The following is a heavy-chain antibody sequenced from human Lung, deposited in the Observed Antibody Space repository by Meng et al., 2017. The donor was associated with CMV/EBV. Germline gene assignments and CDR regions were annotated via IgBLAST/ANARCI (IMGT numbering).Heavy chain of an antibody. D-gene: IGHD6-19*01. CDR2: IYHSGST. J-gene: IGHJ4*02. CDR1: AGSISSSNW. CDR3: ASFPPPGKQWLVTDY. V-gene: IGHV4-4*02. Sequence: QVHLQESGAVPVKPSGTLSLTCAVPAGSISSSNWWSWVRQPPGKGLEWIGEIYHSGSTNYNPSLKRRVTISVDKSKNQFSLKLSSVTAADTAVYYCASFPPPGKQWLVTDYWGQGTLVTVSS.